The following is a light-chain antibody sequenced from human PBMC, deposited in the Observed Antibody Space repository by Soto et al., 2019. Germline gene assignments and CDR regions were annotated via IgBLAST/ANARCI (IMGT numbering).Light chain of an antibody. CDR2: DAS. CDR3: QQRRNWPLT. Sequence: DIVLTQSPGTRSLSPGERATLSCSASQSVSSYLVWFQQKPGQAPRLLIYDASTRATGVPARFSGSGSGTDFTLTISSLEPEDFAVYYCQQRRNWPLTFGPGTKVDIK. V-gene: IGKV3-11*01. CDR1: QSVSSY. J-gene: IGKJ3*01.